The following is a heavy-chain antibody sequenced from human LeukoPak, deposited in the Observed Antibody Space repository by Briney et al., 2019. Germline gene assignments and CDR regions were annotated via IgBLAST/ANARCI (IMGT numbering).Heavy chain of an antibody. V-gene: IGHV3-15*01. J-gene: IGHJ4*02. CDR1: GFTFRDAW. Sequence: GGSLRLSCAASGFTFRDAWMTWVRQAPGKGLEWVGRIRSRADGGTAEYATAVEGRFTISRDNSKNTLYLQMNSLRAEDTAVYYCATLSGLYQLLPDYWGQGTLVTVSS. D-gene: IGHD2-2*01. CDR3: ATLSGLYQLLPDY. CDR2: IRSRADGGTA.